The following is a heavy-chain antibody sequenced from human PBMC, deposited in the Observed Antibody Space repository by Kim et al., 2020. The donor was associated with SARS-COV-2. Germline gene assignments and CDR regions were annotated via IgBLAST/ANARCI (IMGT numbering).Heavy chain of an antibody. CDR2: I. D-gene: IGHD4-4*01. V-gene: IGHV3-48*03. J-gene: IGHJ4*02. Sequence: IYSAGSLGGRFTISRDNDKNSLYLQMNSLRAEDTAVYYCARGPNYSPFDYWGQGTLVTVSS. CDR3: ARGPNYSPFDY.